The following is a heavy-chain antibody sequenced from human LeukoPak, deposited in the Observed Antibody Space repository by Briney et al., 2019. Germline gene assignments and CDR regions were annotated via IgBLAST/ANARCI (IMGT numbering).Heavy chain of an antibody. Sequence: GGSLRLSCVASGFSFSSYSMNWVRQAPGKGLEWVSYISSGSNTIDYADSVKGRFTISRDNAKSSLYLQMNSLRAEDTAVYYCAKETSSSFDYWGQGTLVTVSS. CDR3: AKETSSSFDY. CDR1: GFSFSSYS. V-gene: IGHV3-48*01. CDR2: ISSGSNTI. J-gene: IGHJ4*02. D-gene: IGHD6-6*01.